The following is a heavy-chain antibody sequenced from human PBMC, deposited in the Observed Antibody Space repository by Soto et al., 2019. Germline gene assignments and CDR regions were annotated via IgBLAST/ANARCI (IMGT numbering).Heavy chain of an antibody. Sequence: EVQLLESGGGLVQPGGSLRLSCAASGFTFSSYAMSWVRQAPGKGLEWVSAISGSGGSTYYADSVKGRFTIPRDNSKNTLYLQMNSLRAEDTAVYYCAKDLNYGDYDLYAFDIWGQGTMVTVSS. D-gene: IGHD4-17*01. J-gene: IGHJ3*02. CDR1: GFTFSSYA. CDR2: ISGSGGST. CDR3: AKDLNYGDYDLYAFDI. V-gene: IGHV3-23*01.